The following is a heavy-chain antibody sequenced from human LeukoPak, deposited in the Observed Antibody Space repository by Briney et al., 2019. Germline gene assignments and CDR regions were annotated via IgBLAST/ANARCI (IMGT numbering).Heavy chain of an antibody. CDR1: GGSFSGYY. CDR3: ARGSRPTIFDY. D-gene: IGHD4/OR15-4a*01. Sequence: KTSETLSLTCAVYGGSFSGYYWSWIRQPPGKGLEWIGEINHSGSTNYNPSLKSRVTISVDTSKNQFSLKLSSVTAADTAAYYCARGSRPTIFDYWGQGTLVTVSS. CDR2: INHSGST. J-gene: IGHJ4*02. V-gene: IGHV4-34*01.